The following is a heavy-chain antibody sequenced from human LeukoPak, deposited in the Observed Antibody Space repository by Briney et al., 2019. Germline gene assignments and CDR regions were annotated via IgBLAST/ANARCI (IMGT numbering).Heavy chain of an antibody. J-gene: IGHJ4*02. CDR3: AKLPHADGSFDS. CDR1: GGSISTYY. Sequence: SETLSLTCSVSGGSISTYYWTWIRQPPGKGLEWVAYMYPGTAYYNPATAYYNPSLNSRATISIDKSKNQFSLTLNTVTAADTAVYYCAKLPHADGSFDSWGQGTLVTVSS. D-gene: IGHD5-24*01. V-gene: IGHV4-59*12. CDR2: MYPGTAYYNPATA.